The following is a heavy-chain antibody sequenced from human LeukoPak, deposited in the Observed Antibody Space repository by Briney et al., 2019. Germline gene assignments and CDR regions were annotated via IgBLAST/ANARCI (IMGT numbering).Heavy chain of an antibody. CDR2: IYHTGST. CDR3: ASRKLGNDY. CDR1: GGSISSYY. V-gene: IGHV4-59*01. D-gene: IGHD7-27*01. J-gene: IGHJ4*02. Sequence: SETLSLTCTVSGGSISSYYWSWIRQSPGKGLEWIGYIYHTGSTSYSPSLKSRVTISADTSQNQFSLKLSSVTTADTAVYYCASRKLGNDYWGQGTLVTVSS.